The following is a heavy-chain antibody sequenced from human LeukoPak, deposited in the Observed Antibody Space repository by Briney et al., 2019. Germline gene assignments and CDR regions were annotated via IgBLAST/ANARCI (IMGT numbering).Heavy chain of an antibody. CDR3: AKLPDSSSRDAFDI. J-gene: IGHJ3*02. CDR2: ISYDGSNK. Sequence: GGSLRLSCAASGFTFSSYGMHWVRQAPGKGLEWVAVISYDGSNKYYADSVKGRFTIARDNSKNTLYLQMNSLRAEDTAVYYCAKLPDSSSRDAFDIWGQGTMVTVSS. CDR1: GFTFSSYG. D-gene: IGHD6-13*01. V-gene: IGHV3-30*18.